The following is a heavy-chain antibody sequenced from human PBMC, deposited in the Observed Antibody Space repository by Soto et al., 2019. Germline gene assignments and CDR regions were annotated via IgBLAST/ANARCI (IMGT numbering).Heavy chain of an antibody. V-gene: IGHV4-34*01. CDR3: AGSRLLGSRNTVVTGRGNYYYGMDV. J-gene: IGHJ6*02. Sequence: SETLSLTCAVYGGYFSGYYWSWIRQPPGKGLEWIGEINHSGSTNYNPSLKSRVTISVDTSKNQFSLKLSSVTAADTAVYYCAGSRLLGSRNTVVTGRGNYYYGMDVWGQGTTVTVSS. CDR2: INHSGST. CDR1: GGYFSGYY. D-gene: IGHD2-15*01.